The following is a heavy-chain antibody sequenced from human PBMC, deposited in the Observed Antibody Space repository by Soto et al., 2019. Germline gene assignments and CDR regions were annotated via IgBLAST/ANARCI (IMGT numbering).Heavy chain of an antibody. Sequence: QITLKESGPTLVKPTQTLTLTCTFSAFLLSTSGVGVGWIRQTPGKALEWLALIYWDDDKRYSPSLKSRLTITKDTSKNQVVLTMTNMDPVDTATYYCAHSQMTTEINWFDPWGQVTLVTVSS. CDR2: IYWDDDK. J-gene: IGHJ5*02. CDR3: AHSQMTTEINWFDP. D-gene: IGHD4-17*01. CDR1: AFLLSTSGVG. V-gene: IGHV2-5*02.